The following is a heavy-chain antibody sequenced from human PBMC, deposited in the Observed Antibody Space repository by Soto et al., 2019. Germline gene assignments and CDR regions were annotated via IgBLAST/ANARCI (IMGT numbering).Heavy chain of an antibody. CDR3: VRTGVYAVLTGTFDI. J-gene: IGHJ3*02. V-gene: IGHV2-5*04. CDR1: GFLLSTKGVG. Sequence: QITLKESGPTLVQPTQTLTLSCTFSGFLLSTKGVGVGWVRQPPGKAPEWLAHIYWNDDKRYSPSLKSRLIITKDTSKKEVVLTVTMMDTVDTGTYYCVRTGVYAVLTGTFDIWGQGTIVSVSS. CDR2: IYWNDDK. D-gene: IGHD3-9*01.